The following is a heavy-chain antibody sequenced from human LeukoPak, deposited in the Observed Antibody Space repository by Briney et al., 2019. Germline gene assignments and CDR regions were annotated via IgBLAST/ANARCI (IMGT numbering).Heavy chain of an antibody. V-gene: IGHV5-51*01. D-gene: IGHD6-13*01. CDR2: IYPGDSDT. CDR3: ARPRIAAAGNVYYMDV. J-gene: IGHJ6*03. Sequence: NRGASLQISCQGSGSIFTSYWIGWVRQLPGKGLEWMGIIYPGDSDTRSSPSFQGQVTISADKSISTAYLQRSSLKASDTAMYYCARPRIAAAGNVYYMDVWGKGTTVTVSS. CDR1: GSIFTSYW.